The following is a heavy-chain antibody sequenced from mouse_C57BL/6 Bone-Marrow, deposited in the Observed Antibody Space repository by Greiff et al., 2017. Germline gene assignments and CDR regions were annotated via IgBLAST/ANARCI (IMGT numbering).Heavy chain of an antibody. V-gene: IGHV1-82*01. CDR1: GYAFSSSW. CDR3: ARLGLRQGYYAMDY. Sequence: VQLQESGPELVKPGASVKISCKASGYAFSSSWMNWVKQRPGKGLEWIGRIYPGDGDTNYNGKFKGKATLTADKSSSTAYMQLSSLTSEDSAVYFCARLGLRQGYYAMDYWGQGTSVTVSS. J-gene: IGHJ4*01. D-gene: IGHD2-2*01. CDR2: IYPGDGDT.